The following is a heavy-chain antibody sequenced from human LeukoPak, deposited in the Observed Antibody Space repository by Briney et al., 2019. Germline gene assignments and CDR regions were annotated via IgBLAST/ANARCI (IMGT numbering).Heavy chain of an antibody. CDR2: ISSSGSTI. CDR3: ARVSSTELLDY. Sequence: PGGSLRLSCAASGFTFSSYEMNWVRQAPGKGLEWVSYISSSGSTIYYADSVKGRFTISRDNAKNSLYLQMNSLRAEDTAVYYCARVSSTELLDYWGQGTLVTVSS. CDR1: GFTFSSYE. D-gene: IGHD1-26*01. V-gene: IGHV3-48*03. J-gene: IGHJ4*02.